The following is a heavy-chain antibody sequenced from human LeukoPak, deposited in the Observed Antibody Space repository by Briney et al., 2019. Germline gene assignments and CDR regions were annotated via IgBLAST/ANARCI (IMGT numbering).Heavy chain of an antibody. CDR1: GFTFSSYS. CDR3: AKVHYYDSSGYYWEDY. CDR2: ISSSSSYI. Sequence: GGSLRLSCAASGFTFSSYSMNWVRQAPGKGLEWVSSISSSSSYIYYADSVKGRFTISRDNAKNSLYLQMNSLRAEDTAVYYCAKVHYYDSSGYYWEDYWGQGTLVTVSS. V-gene: IGHV3-21*04. D-gene: IGHD3-22*01. J-gene: IGHJ4*02.